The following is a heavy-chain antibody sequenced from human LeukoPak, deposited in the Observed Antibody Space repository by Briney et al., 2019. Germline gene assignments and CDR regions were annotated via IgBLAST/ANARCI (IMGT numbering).Heavy chain of an antibody. CDR3: ARQLVVVEPAEFDY. J-gene: IGHJ4*02. D-gene: IGHD2-2*01. Sequence: SETLSLTCTVSGGSISSSSYYWGWIRQSPGKGLEWIGSIYYSGSTYYNPSLKSRVTISVDTSKNQFSLKLSSVTAADTAVYYCARQLVVVEPAEFDYWGQGTLVTASS. V-gene: IGHV4-39*01. CDR1: GGSISSSSYY. CDR2: IYYSGST.